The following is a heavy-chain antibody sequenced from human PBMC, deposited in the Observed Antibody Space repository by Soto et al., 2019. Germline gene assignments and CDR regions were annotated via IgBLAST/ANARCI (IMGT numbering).Heavy chain of an antibody. CDR3: AREKRVGATFDY. D-gene: IGHD1-26*01. V-gene: IGHV3-66*01. CDR2: IYSGGST. J-gene: IGHJ4*02. CDR1: GFTVSSNY. Sequence: EVQLVESGGGLVQPGGSLRLSCAASGFTVSSNYMSWVRQAPGKGLEWVSVIYSGGSTYYADSVKGRFTISRDNSQNTLYLQMNSLRAEDTAVYYCAREKRVGATFDYWGQGTLVTVSS.